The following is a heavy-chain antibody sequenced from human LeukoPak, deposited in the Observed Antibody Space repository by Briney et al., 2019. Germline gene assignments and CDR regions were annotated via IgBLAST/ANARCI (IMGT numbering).Heavy chain of an antibody. CDR1: GFTFSSYS. J-gene: IGHJ4*02. CDR2: ISSSSSTI. D-gene: IGHD3-22*01. CDR3: AKGGDSSGYYHLFDY. V-gene: IGHV3-48*01. Sequence: GSLRLSCAASGFTFSSYSMNWVRQAPGKGLEWVSYISSSSSTIYYADSVKGRFTISRDNSKNTLYLQMNSLRAEDTAVYYCAKGGDSSGYYHLFDYWGQGTLVTVSS.